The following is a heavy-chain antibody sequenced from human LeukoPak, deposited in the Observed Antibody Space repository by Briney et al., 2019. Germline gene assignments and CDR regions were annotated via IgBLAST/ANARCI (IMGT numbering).Heavy chain of an antibody. V-gene: IGHV3-43*02. CDR1: GFTFDDYA. J-gene: IGHJ3*02. CDR3: ARLKDDSSGYDAFDI. D-gene: IGHD3-22*01. CDR2: ISGDGGST. Sequence: GGSLRLSCAASGFTFDDYAMHWVRQAPGKGLEWVSLISGDGGSTYYADSVKGRFTISRDNSKNSLYLQMNSLRTEDTAMYYCARLKDDSSGYDAFDIWGQGTMVTVSS.